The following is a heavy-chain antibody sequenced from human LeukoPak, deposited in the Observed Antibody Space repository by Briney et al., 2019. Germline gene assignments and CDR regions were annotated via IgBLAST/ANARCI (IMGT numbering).Heavy chain of an antibody. J-gene: IGHJ4*02. CDR1: GFAFSSYA. Sequence: PGGSLRLSCSASGFAFSSYAMHWVRQAPGKGLEYVSAISSNGGSTYYADSVKGRFTISRDNSKNTLYLQMSSLRAEDTAVYYCVVLWFGELLGDDYWSQGTLVTVSS. CDR2: ISSNGGST. CDR3: VVLWFGELLGDDY. V-gene: IGHV3-64D*06. D-gene: IGHD3-10*01.